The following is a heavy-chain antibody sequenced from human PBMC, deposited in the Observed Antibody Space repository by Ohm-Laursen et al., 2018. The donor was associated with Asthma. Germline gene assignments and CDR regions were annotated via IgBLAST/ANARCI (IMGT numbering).Heavy chain of an antibody. D-gene: IGHD1-26*01. CDR2: ISTASTFI. CDR1: GFTITNYW. V-gene: IGHV3-21*01. Sequence: SLRLSCAASGFTITNYWMHWVRQAPGKGLEWVASISTASTFIYYADSVRGRFTTSRDNAKNSVYLQMNSLRAEDTALYYCARIGTEWELPGREYSLHHWGEGTLVTVSS. J-gene: IGHJ1*01. CDR3: ARIGTEWELPGREYSLHH.